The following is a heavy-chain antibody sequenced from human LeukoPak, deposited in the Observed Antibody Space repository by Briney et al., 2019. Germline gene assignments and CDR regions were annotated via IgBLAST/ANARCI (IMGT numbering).Heavy chain of an antibody. CDR3: ASGEVGVVYRAGGRYYYYYHAMDV. D-gene: IGHD2-15*01. J-gene: IGHJ6*02. V-gene: IGHV1-46*01. CDR1: GYTFTRFY. Sequence: ASVKVSCKESGYTFTRFYIHWVRQAPGQRLEWMGIIIPSGGSTTYAQKFQGRVTMTRDTSTNTVYMELSSLRSEDTAVYYCASGEVGVVYRAGGRYYYYYHAMDVWGQGTTVTVSS. CDR2: IIPSGGST.